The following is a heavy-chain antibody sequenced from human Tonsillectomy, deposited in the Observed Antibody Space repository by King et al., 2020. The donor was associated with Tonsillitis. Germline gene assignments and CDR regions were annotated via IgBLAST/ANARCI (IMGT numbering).Heavy chain of an antibody. V-gene: IGHV3-43*02. Sequence: EVQLVESGGGVVQPGGSLRLSCAASGFTFDDYAMHWVRQAPGKGLEWVSLISGDGGNTYYADSVKGRFTISRDNSKNSLYLQMNSLRTEDTALYYCAKVNYGSGSYFSNYYMDVWGKGTTVTVSS. J-gene: IGHJ6*03. D-gene: IGHD3-10*01. CDR2: ISGDGGNT. CDR3: AKVNYGSGSYFSNYYMDV. CDR1: GFTFDDYA.